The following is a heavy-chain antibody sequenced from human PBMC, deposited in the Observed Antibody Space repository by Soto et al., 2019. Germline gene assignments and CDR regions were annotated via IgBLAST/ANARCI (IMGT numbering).Heavy chain of an antibody. CDR3: ATVFFGIAFAGFPFAS. Sequence: EVQLLESGGGLVQPGGSLRLSFAASGFTFSSYAMNWVRQAPGKGLEWVSAISGSGGITYYADSVKGRFTISRDISLPTLSLLFNSPRAEDPAVYSCATVFFGIAFAGFPFASWPQGPLATVSS. D-gene: IGHD6-19*01. CDR2: ISGSGGIT. CDR1: GFTFSSYA. V-gene: IGHV3-23*01. J-gene: IGHJ4*02.